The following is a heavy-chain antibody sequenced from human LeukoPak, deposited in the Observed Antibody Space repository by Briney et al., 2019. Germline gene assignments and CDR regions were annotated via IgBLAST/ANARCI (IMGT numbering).Heavy chain of an antibody. J-gene: IGHJ4*02. CDR1: GFTFSSYW. CDR2: IMQDGSEK. Sequence: PGGSLRLSCAASGFTFSSYWMSWVRQAPGKGLEWVANIMQDGSEKYYVDSVKGRFTISRDNAKNSLYLQMNSLRAEDTAVYYCAREHPYNYDYVWGSYRYYFDYWGQGTLVTVSS. V-gene: IGHV3-7*01. D-gene: IGHD3-16*02. CDR3: AREHPYNYDYVWGSYRYYFDY.